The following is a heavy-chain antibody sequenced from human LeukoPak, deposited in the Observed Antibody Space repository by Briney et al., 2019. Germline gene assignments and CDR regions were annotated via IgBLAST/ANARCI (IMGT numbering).Heavy chain of an antibody. Sequence: SETLSLTCTVCGGSFSGYYWSWIRQPPGKGLEWIGYIYYSGSTNYNPSLKSRVTISVDTSKNQFSLKLSSVTAADTAVYYCARFLEWLSVDYWGQGTLVTVSS. D-gene: IGHD3-3*01. V-gene: IGHV4-59*01. CDR1: GGSFSGYY. CDR2: IYYSGST. CDR3: ARFLEWLSVDY. J-gene: IGHJ4*02.